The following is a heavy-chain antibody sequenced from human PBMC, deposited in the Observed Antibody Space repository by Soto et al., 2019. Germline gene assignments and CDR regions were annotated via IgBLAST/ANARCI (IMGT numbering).Heavy chain of an antibody. CDR2: VDPEDEET. J-gene: IGHJ5*02. D-gene: IGHD1-26*01. Sequence: GASVKVSCKVSGYMFTDYCMHWVRQAPGEGLEWMGLVDPEDEETIYAEKFQGRVTITADTSVETAYMELGSLSSEDTAVYYCATTPGSRLNRFDPWGQGTLVTVSS. CDR3: ATTPGSRLNRFDP. CDR1: GYMFTDYC. V-gene: IGHV1-69-2*01.